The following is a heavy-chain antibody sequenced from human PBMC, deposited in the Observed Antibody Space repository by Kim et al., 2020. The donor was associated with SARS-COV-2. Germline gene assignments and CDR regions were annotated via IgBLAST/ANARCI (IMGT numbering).Heavy chain of an antibody. Sequence: GGSLRLSCAASEFSFSSYAMHWVRQAPGKGLEWVAVISYDGHNKYNADSVKGRFTISRDNSKNTLYLQMTSLRAEDTAVYYCARGDTSGYFYLFDYWGQG. CDR1: EFSFSSYA. CDR2: ISYDGHNK. D-gene: IGHD3-22*01. J-gene: IGHJ4*02. V-gene: IGHV3-30-3*01. CDR3: ARGDTSGYFYLFDY.